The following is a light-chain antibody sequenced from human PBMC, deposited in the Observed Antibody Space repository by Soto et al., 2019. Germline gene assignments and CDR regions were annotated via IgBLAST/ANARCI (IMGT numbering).Light chain of an antibody. CDR3: QQYNSYSRT. V-gene: IGKV1-8*01. J-gene: IGKJ1*01. CDR2: AAS. CDR1: QGISSY. Sequence: AIRMTQSPSSLSASTGDRVTITCRASQGISSYLALYQQKPWKAPKLLIYAASTLQSGDPSRFSGSGSGTDFTLTISCLQTEDFTTYYCQQYNSYSRTFGQGTKVEI.